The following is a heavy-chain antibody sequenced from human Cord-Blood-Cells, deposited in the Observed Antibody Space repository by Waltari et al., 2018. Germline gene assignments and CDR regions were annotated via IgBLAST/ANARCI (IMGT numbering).Heavy chain of an antibody. CDR3: ARRGSGWYRDAFDI. V-gene: IGHV1-69*06. D-gene: IGHD6-19*01. CDR2: IIPIFGTA. CDR1: GGTFSSYA. Sequence: QVQLVQSGAEVKKLGSSVKVSCKASGGTFSSYATSCVRQAPGQGLEWMGGIIPIFGTANYAQKFQGRVTITADKSTSTAYMELSSLRSEDTAVYYCARRGSGWYRDAFDIWGQGTMVTVSS. J-gene: IGHJ3*02.